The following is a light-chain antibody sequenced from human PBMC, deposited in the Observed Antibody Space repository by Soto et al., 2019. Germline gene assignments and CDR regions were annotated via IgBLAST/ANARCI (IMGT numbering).Light chain of an antibody. V-gene: IGKV3-15*01. CDR2: GAS. CDR3: QQYNDWPPYT. Sequence: EIMMTQSPATLSVSPGERATLSCRASQSVGRNLAWYQQKPGQGPRLLIYGASTRATGIPARFSGSGSGTDFTLTISSLQSEDFAVDYCQQYNDWPPYTFSQGTKLEIK. J-gene: IGKJ2*01. CDR1: QSVGRN.